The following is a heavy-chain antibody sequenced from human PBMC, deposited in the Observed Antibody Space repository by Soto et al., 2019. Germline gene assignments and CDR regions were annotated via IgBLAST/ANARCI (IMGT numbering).Heavy chain of an antibody. CDR3: VLSSRSSGWLVCDY. J-gene: IGHJ4*02. D-gene: IGHD6-19*01. V-gene: IGHV1-69*06. Sequence: KVSCKASGGTFSSYAISWVRQAPGQGLEWMGGIIPIFGTANYARKFQGRVTITADKSTCTAYMELSSLRSEDTAVYYCVLSSRSSGWLVCDYWGQGTLVSVSS. CDR2: IIPIFGTA. CDR1: GGTFSSYA.